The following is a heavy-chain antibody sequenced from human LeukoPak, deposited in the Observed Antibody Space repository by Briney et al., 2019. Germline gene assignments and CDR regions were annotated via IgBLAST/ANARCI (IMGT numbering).Heavy chain of an antibody. CDR1: GFTFSSYS. V-gene: IGHV3-21*01. J-gene: IGHJ4*02. CDR2: ISSSSSYI. Sequence: GGSLRLSCAASGFTFSSYSMNWVRQAPGKGLEWVSSISSSSSYIYYADSVKGRFTISRDNAKNSLYLQMNSLRAEDTAVYYCARDSSGGGWRYFDYWGQGTLVTVSS. CDR3: ARDSSGGGWRYFDY. D-gene: IGHD6-19*01.